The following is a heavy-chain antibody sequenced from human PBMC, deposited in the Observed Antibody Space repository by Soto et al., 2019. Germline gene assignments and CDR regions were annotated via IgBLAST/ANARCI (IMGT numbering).Heavy chain of an antibody. V-gene: IGHV1-18*01. CDR2: ISAYNGNT. J-gene: IGHJ4*02. Sequence: QVQLVQSGAEVKKPGASVKVSCKASGYTFTSYGISWVRQAPGQGLEWMGWISAYNGNTNYAQKLQGRVTMTTDTSTSTAYMELRSLRSDDTAVYYCALGYCSGGSCYDIWGLDYWGQGTLVTVSS. D-gene: IGHD2-15*01. CDR3: ALGYCSGGSCYDIWGLDY. CDR1: GYTFTSYG.